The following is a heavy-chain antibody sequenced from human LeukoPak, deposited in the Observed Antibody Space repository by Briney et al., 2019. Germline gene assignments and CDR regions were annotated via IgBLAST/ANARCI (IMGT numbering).Heavy chain of an antibody. Sequence: SETLSLTCTVSGDSFTSVTDYWAWIRQPPGKGLEWIASGDYSGGTYYNPSLESRVAISADMSKNQFSLKLSSVTAADTAVYYCARQDIVIVPAASYYYYYMDVWGKGTTVTVSS. CDR2: GDYSGGT. CDR3: ARQDIVIVPAASYYYYYMDV. V-gene: IGHV4-39*01. CDR1: GDSFTSVTDY. J-gene: IGHJ6*03. D-gene: IGHD2-2*01.